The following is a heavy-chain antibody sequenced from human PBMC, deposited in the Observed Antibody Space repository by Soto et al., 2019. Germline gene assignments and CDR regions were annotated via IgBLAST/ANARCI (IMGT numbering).Heavy chain of an antibody. Sequence: LXLSCAGSWFNSSDAWMNWFRQAPGKGLEWIARIKNTADGGATDYASSVQCRFVVSRDDSRKVFYLQMNNLNSADTASYYCTLRSFLEHWGQGALVTASS. CDR2: IKNTADGGAT. CDR1: WFNSSDAW. D-gene: IGHD3-3*01. J-gene: IGHJ4*02. CDR3: TLRSFLEH. V-gene: IGHV3-15*01.